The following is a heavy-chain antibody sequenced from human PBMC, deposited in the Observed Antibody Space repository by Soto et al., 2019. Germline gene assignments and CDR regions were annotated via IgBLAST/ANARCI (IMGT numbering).Heavy chain of an antibody. CDR3: APPGVQFQGFFGY. J-gene: IGHJ4*02. CDR1: GGTFSSYA. V-gene: IGHV1-69*12. D-gene: IGHD1-1*01. CDR2: IIPIVGTA. Sequence: QVQLVQSGAEVKKPGSSVKVSCKASGGTFSSYAISWVRQAPGQGLEWMGGIIPIVGTANYAQKFQGRVTITAYEPTSTAYMELSSLSSEDTAVYDCAPPGVQFQGFFGYWGQGTLVTVSS.